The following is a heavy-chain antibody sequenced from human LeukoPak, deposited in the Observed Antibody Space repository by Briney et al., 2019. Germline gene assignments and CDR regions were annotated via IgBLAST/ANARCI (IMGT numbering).Heavy chain of an antibody. CDR1: GFTVSSNY. V-gene: IGHV3-23*01. D-gene: IGHD6-13*01. CDR2: ISGSGGST. J-gene: IGHJ3*02. CDR3: AKAVRGSLQDAFDI. Sequence: PGGSLRLSCAASGFTVSSNYMSWVRQAPGKGLEWVSAISGSGGSTYYADSVKGRFTISRDNSKNTLYLQMNSLRAEDTAVYYCAKAVRGSLQDAFDIWGQGTMVTVSS.